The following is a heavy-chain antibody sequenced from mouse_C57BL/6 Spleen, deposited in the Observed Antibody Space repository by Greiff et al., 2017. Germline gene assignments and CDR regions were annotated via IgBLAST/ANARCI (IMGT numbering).Heavy chain of an antibody. J-gene: IGHJ3*01. CDR1: GYTFTDYD. V-gene: IGHV1-76*01. CDR3: AWIEKGSRAWVED. CDR2: IYPGSGNT. Sequence: QVQLQQSGAELVRPGASVKLSCKASGYTFTDYDINWVKQRPGQGLEWIARIYPGSGNTYYNEKFKGKDTLTADKSSSTAYLQLRSLTSEDSAVYVRAWIEKGSRAWVEDGGQGTLVNVSA. D-gene: IGHD1-1*01.